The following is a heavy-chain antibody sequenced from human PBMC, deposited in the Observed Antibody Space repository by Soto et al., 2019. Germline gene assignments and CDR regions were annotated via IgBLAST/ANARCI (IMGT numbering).Heavy chain of an antibody. Sequence: GGSLRLSCAASGFIFNNYAMSWVSQAPGKGLEWVAFISAGGGSPNYADSVKGRFTISRDNSKNMVYLQMNSLIAEDTAVYYCAKDWDFYDFVTGYYLTGNYFDYWGQGTPVTVSS. CDR2: ISAGGGSP. D-gene: IGHD3-9*01. J-gene: IGHJ4*02. CDR3: AKDWDFYDFVTGYYLTGNYFDY. CDR1: GFIFNNYA. V-gene: IGHV3-23*01.